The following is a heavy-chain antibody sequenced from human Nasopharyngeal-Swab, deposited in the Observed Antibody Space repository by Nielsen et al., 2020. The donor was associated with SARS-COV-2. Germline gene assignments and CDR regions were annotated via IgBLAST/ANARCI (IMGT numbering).Heavy chain of an antibody. D-gene: IGHD3-16*01. V-gene: IGHV4-4*02. CDR2: IYHSGST. CDR3: AREEGGPTSYYYYGLDV. Sequence: SETLSLTCAVSGGSISSSNWWTWVRQPPGKGLKWIGEIYHSGSTNYNPSLKSRVTISVDKSKNQLSLKLNSVTAADTAVYYCAREEGGPTSYYYYGLDVWGQGTTVTVSS. J-gene: IGHJ6*02. CDR1: GGSISSSNW.